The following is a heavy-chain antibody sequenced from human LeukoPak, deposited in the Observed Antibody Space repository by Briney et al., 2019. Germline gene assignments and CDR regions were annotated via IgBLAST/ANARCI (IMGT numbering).Heavy chain of an antibody. CDR2: IIPIFGTA. V-gene: IGHV1-69*13. Sequence: ASVKVSCKASGGTFSSYAISWVRQAPGQGLEWMGGIIPIFGTANYAQKFQGSVTITADESTSTAYMELSSLRSEDTAVYYCARGERGYSYVYDYWGQGTLVTVSS. CDR1: GGTFSSYA. J-gene: IGHJ4*02. CDR3: ARGERGYSYVYDY. D-gene: IGHD5-18*01.